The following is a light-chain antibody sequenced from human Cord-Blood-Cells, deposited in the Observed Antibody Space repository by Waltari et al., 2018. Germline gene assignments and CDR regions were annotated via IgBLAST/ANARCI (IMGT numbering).Light chain of an antibody. CDR1: QSLVHRDGNTY. CDR2: HAS. V-gene: IGKV2-24*01. CDR3: KQFKKYPQT. Sequence: IVITQTPLSSPVTLGQPASICCSSCQSLVHRDGNTYLSWLQQRPGQSPKLLIYHASNRFSGVPDRFSGSGSGTDFTLKISSLQAEDFAVYYCKQFKKYPQTFGQGTKVEIK. J-gene: IGKJ1*01.